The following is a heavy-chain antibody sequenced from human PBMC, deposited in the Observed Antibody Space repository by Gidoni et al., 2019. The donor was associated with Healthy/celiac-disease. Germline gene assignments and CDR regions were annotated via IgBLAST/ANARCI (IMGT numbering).Heavy chain of an antibody. Sequence: QITLKESGPTLVKPTQTLTLTCTFSGFSLSTSGVGVGWIRQPPGKALEWLALIYWDDDKRYSPSLKSRLTITKDTSKNQVVLTTNMDPVDTATYYCAHTGLWFGESNFDYWGQGTLVTVSS. D-gene: IGHD3-10*01. V-gene: IGHV2-5*02. CDR2: IYWDDDK. J-gene: IGHJ4*02. CDR3: AHTGLWFGESNFDY. CDR1: GFSLSTSGVG.